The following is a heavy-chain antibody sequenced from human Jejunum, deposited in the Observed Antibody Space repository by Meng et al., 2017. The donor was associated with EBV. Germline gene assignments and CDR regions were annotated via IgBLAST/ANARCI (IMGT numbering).Heavy chain of an antibody. D-gene: IGHD5-24*01. Sequence: LWKFGTGWKKAGASVKGSCQVLAATFTRYYMHWVRQAPGQELEWMGIINPTGDSTTYAEKFQGRLTMTRDTSTTTAYMELSSLRSEDTAVYYCAGGMTIRQNWFDPWGQGTLVTVSS. CDR3: AGGMTIRQNWFDP. J-gene: IGHJ5*02. CDR2: INPTGDST. CDR1: AATFTRYY. V-gene: IGHV1-46*01.